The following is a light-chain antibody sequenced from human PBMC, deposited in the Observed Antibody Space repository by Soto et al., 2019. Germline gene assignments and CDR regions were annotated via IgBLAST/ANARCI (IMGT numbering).Light chain of an antibody. V-gene: IGKV3-15*01. CDR2: GAS. CDR1: QSVSSN. Sequence: IAITQSPATLSVSPWARASLSCSASQSVSSNLAWYQQKPGKAPRLLIYGASTRATGIPARFSGSGSGTEFTLTISSLQSQDFAGYYCQQYNNWPPEITVGQGTRLEIK. CDR3: QQYNNWPPEIT. J-gene: IGKJ5*01.